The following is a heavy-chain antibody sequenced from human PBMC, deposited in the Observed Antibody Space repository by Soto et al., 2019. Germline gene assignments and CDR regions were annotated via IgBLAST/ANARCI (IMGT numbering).Heavy chain of an antibody. V-gene: IGHV3-23*01. D-gene: IGHD6-6*01. Sequence: EVQLLESGGDLVQPGGSLRLSCAASGFTFSSYAMSWVRQAPGKGLEWVSAISGSDGSTYYADSVKGRFTISRDNSKNTVYLQLNSLRAGDTAVYYCAKPPTISARSGDYFDNWGQGPLVTVSS. CDR3: AKPPTISARSGDYFDN. J-gene: IGHJ4*02. CDR1: GFTFSSYA. CDR2: ISGSDGST.